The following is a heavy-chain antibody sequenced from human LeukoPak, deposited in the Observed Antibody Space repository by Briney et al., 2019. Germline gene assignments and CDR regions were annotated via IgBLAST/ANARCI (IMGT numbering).Heavy chain of an antibody. CDR1: GGTFSSYA. Sequence: SVKVSCKASGGTFSSYAISWVRQAPGQGREWMGGIIPIFGTANYAQKFQGRVTITAHESTSTAYMELSSLRSEDTAVYSCARVGMAVAGTFDYWGQGTLVTVSS. CDR2: IIPIFGTA. J-gene: IGHJ4*02. D-gene: IGHD6-19*01. CDR3: ARVGMAVAGTFDY. V-gene: IGHV1-69*13.